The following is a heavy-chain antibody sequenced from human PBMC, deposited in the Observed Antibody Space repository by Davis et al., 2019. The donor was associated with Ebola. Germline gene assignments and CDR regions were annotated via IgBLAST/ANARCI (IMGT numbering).Heavy chain of an antibody. Sequence: ASVKVSCKTSGYTFTNYGISWVRQAPGHGLEWLGWISAHNGNTDYAQKFQGRVTMTTDTSTSTAYMELRSLRSDDTALYYCARDGGWVDPWGQGTPVTVSS. J-gene: IGHJ5*02. CDR2: ISAHNGNT. CDR1: GYTFTNYG. V-gene: IGHV1-18*01. D-gene: IGHD3-10*01. CDR3: ARDGGWVDP.